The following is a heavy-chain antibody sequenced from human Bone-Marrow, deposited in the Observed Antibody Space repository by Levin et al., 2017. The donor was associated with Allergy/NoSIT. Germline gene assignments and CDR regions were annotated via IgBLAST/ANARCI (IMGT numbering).Heavy chain of an antibody. D-gene: IGHD5-24*01. CDR1: GFTFSSYA. Sequence: HAGGSLRLSCAASGFTFSSYAMSWVRQAPGKGLEWVSAISGSGGSTYYADSVKGRFTISRDNSKNTLYLQMNSLRAEDTAVYYCAKVPTLRLNTPTSLWGQGTMVTVSS. CDR2: ISGSGGST. CDR3: AKVPTLRLNTPTSL. V-gene: IGHV3-23*01. J-gene: IGHJ3*01.